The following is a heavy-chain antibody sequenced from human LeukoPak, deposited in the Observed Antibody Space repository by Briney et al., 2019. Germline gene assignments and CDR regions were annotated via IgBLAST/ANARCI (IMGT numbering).Heavy chain of an antibody. CDR3: ARGQGIVATTWFDP. Sequence: ASVKVSCKASGYTFTSYDINWVRQATGQGLEWMGWTNPNSGNTGYAQKFQGRGTMTRNTSISTAYMELSSLRSEDTAVYYCARGQGIVATTWFDPWGQGTLVTVSS. CDR2: TNPNSGNT. V-gene: IGHV1-8*01. D-gene: IGHD5-12*01. CDR1: GYTFTSYD. J-gene: IGHJ5*02.